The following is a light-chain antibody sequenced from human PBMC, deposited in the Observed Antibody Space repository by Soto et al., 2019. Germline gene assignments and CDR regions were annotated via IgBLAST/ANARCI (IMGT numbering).Light chain of an antibody. CDR3: QHYGNSPRT. Sequence: EIVLTQSPGTLSLSPGERAILSCRASQSIYSSYLAWYQQIPGQAPRLLIYGASSRATGIPDRFSGSGSGTDFTLTISRLEPEDFAVYYCQHYGNSPRTVGQGTKVEIK. CDR1: QSIYSSY. V-gene: IGKV3-20*01. CDR2: GAS. J-gene: IGKJ1*01.